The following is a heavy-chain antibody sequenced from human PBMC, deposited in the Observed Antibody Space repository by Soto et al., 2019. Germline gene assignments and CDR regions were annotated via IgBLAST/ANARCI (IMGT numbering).Heavy chain of an antibody. CDR1: GGSISSYY. D-gene: IGHD2-2*01. CDR2: IYYSGST. CDR3: ARDVKYCSSTSCYGDYYYYYMDV. J-gene: IGHJ6*03. Sequence: PSETLSLTCTVSGGSISSYYWSWIRQPPGKGLEWIGYIYYSGSTNYNPSLKSRVTISVDTSKNQFSLKLSSVTAADTAVYYCARDVKYCSSTSCYGDYYYYYMDVWGKGTTVTVSS. V-gene: IGHV4-59*01.